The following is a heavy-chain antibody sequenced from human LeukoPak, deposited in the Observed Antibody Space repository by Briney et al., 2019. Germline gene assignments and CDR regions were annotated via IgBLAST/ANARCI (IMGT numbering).Heavy chain of an antibody. D-gene: IGHD6-19*01. J-gene: IGHJ4*02. CDR1: GGSMSDFY. Sequence: PSETLSLTCTVSGGSMSDFYWSWIRQPPGKGLEWIGEINHSGSTNYNPSLKSRVTISVDTSKNQFSLKLSSVTAADTAVCYCARGFGSGWYVYWGQGTLVTVSS. V-gene: IGHV4-34*01. CDR2: INHSGST. CDR3: ARGFGSGWYVY.